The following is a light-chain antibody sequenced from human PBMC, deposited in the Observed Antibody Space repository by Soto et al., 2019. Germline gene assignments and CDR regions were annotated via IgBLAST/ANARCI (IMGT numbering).Light chain of an antibody. Sequence: EVVLTQSPGTLSLSPGERATLSCRASQSVSSNYLAWYQQKPGQAPRLLIYGVSTRATGIPDRFSGSGSGTGFSLTISRLEPEDFAMYYCQQYFNSPLTVGGGTKVEIK. CDR1: QSVSSNY. CDR3: QQYFNSPLT. J-gene: IGKJ4*01. V-gene: IGKV3-20*01. CDR2: GVS.